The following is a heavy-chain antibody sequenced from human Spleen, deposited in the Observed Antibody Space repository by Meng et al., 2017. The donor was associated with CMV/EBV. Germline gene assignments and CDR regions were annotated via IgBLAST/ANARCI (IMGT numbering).Heavy chain of an antibody. D-gene: IGHD2-15*01. Sequence: GGSLRLSCAASGFTFSSYAMRWVRQAPGKGLEWVSAISGSGGSTYYADSVKGRFTISRDNSKNTLYLQMNSLRAEDTAVYYCARSRYCSGGGCYSDYWGQGTLVTVSS. CDR1: GFTFSSYA. J-gene: IGHJ4*02. V-gene: IGHV3-23*01. CDR2: ISGSGGST. CDR3: ARSRYCSGGGCYSDY.